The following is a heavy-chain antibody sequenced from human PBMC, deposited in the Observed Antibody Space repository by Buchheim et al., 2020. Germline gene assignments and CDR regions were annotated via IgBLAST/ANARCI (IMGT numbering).Heavy chain of an antibody. D-gene: IGHD3-22*01. Sequence: HVQLQESGPGLVKPSETLSLSCAVSGGSISSFYWSWIRQSPGKKLEWVGYILYSGSTTYNPSLKGRVTMSVDTSTNKLSLGLTSVTAADTAVYYCARRSESSGYSWYFDLWGRGT. V-gene: IGHV4-59*01. CDR2: ILYSGST. CDR3: ARRSESSGYSWYFDL. J-gene: IGHJ2*01. CDR1: GGSISSFY.